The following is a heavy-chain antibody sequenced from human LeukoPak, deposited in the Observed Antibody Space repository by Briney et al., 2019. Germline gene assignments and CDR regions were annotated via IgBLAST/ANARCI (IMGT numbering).Heavy chain of an antibody. J-gene: IGHJ4*02. CDR2: IYYSGST. D-gene: IGHD7-27*01. Sequence: SETLSLTRTVSGGSISSYYWSWIRQPPGKGLEWIGYIYYSGSTNYNPSLKSRVTISVDTSKNQFSLKLSSVTAADTAVYYCARHLGTSPPLDYWGQGTLVTVSS. CDR1: GGSISSYY. V-gene: IGHV4-59*08. CDR3: ARHLGTSPPLDY.